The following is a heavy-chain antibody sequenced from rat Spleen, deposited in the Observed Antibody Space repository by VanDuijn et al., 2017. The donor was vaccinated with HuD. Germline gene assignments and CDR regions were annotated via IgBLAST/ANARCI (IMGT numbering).Heavy chain of an antibody. CDR3: TRDRYILWVEAYFDY. D-gene: IGHD1-9*01. CDR1: GFTFSNYD. J-gene: IGHJ3*01. V-gene: IGHV5-20*01. Sequence: EVQLVESGGGLVQPGRSLKLSCAASGFTFSNYDMAWVRQAPTKGLEWVASISYDGGTTYYRDSVKGRFTISRDNAKSTLYLQMNSLRSEDTATYYCTRDRYILWVEAYFDYWGQGTLVTVSS. CDR2: ISYDGGTT.